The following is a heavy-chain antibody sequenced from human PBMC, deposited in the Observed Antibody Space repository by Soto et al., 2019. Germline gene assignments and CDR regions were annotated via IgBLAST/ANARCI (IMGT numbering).Heavy chain of an antibody. Sequence: PSETLSLTCTVSGGSISSYYWSWIRQPPGQGLEWIGYIYNSGSTNYNPSLKSRVTISVDTSKNQFSLKLRSVSAADTAVYYCARTVAKNTDYYYYGKDVWGQVTTVPVSS. V-gene: IGHV4-59*01. J-gene: IGHJ6*02. D-gene: IGHD5-12*01. CDR1: GGSISSYY. CDR3: ARTVAKNTDYYYYGKDV. CDR2: IYNSGST.